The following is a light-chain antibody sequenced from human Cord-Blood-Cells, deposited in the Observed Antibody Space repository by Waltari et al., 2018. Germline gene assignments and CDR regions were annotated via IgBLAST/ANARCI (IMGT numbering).Light chain of an antibody. CDR1: QSISSW. Sequence: DIQMTQSPSTLSASVGDRVTITCRASQSISSWLAWYQQKPGKAPKLLIYKASSLESGVPSRFSGSGSGSDFTLTISSLQPDDFATYYCQQGWTFGQGTKVEIK. CDR3: QQGWT. CDR2: KAS. J-gene: IGKJ1*01. V-gene: IGKV1-5*03.